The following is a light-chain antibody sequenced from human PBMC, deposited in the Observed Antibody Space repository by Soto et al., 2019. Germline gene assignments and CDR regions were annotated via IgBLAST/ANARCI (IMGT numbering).Light chain of an antibody. CDR2: AAS. V-gene: IGKV1-39*01. J-gene: IGKJ1*01. Sequence: DLQMTQSPSSLSASIGDRVTITCRASQTVNTYLHWYQQKPGKAPKLLIYAASNLKSGVPSRFSGSGSGTNFTLSLNSLQPEDFATYYCQQGYSNPWTFGQGTKVEIK. CDR1: QTVNTY. CDR3: QQGYSNPWT.